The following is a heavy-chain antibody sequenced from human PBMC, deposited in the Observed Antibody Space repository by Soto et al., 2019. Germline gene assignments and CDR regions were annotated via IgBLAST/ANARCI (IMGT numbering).Heavy chain of an antibody. V-gene: IGHV4-61*01. CDR3: AGTMVRGDPYYYYGMDV. CDR2: IYYSGST. Sequence: SETLSLTCTVSGGSVSSGSYYWSWIRQPPGKGLEWIGYIYYSGSTNYNPSLKSRVTISVDTSKNQFSLKLSSVTAADTAVYYCAGTMVRGDPYYYYGMDVWGQGTTVTVSS. D-gene: IGHD3-10*01. J-gene: IGHJ6*02. CDR1: GGSVSSGSYY.